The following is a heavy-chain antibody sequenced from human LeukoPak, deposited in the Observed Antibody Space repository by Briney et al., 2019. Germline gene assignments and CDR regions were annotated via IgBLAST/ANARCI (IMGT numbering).Heavy chain of an antibody. Sequence: PGGSLRLSYAVSRFTFSDYWMRWVRQAPGKGLEWVAAINKDGSEKQYVDSVKGRFTISRDNARNSVYLQMTSLGAEDTAVYYCATYTQYFGAPGGADYWGLGTLVTVSS. V-gene: IGHV3-7*01. CDR2: INKDGSEK. J-gene: IGHJ4*02. CDR3: ATYTQYFGAPGGADY. D-gene: IGHD2-8*02. CDR1: RFTFSDYW.